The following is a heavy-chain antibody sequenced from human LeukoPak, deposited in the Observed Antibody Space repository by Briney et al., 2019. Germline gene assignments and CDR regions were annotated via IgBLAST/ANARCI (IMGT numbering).Heavy chain of an antibody. J-gene: IGHJ4*02. D-gene: IGHD2-2*01. CDR1: GFTFSRYW. CDR3: ARGGVVPAEGDY. V-gene: IGHV3-7*02. Sequence: GGSLRLSCAASGFTFSRYWMTWVRQAPGQGLEWVGSIKHVGGEKNYAESVQGRFTISRDNGKNSLYLQMNSLRADDTALYYCARGGVVPAEGDYWGQGTLVTVSS. CDR2: IKHVGGEK.